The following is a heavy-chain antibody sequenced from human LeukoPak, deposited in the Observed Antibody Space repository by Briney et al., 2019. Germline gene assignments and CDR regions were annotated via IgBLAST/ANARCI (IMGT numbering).Heavy chain of an antibody. CDR1: GFTFDDYG. J-gene: IGHJ4*02. Sequence: PGGSLRLSCAASGFTFDDYGMSLVRQAPGKGLEWVSGINWNGGSTGYADSVKGRFTISRDNAKNSLYLQMNSLRAEDTALYYCARGTYDILTGYPFPYFDYWGQGTLVTVSS. D-gene: IGHD3-9*01. CDR2: INWNGGST. CDR3: ARGTYDILTGYPFPYFDY. V-gene: IGHV3-20*04.